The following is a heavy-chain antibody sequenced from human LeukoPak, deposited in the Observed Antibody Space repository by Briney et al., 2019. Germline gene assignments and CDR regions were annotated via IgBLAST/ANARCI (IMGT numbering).Heavy chain of an antibody. D-gene: IGHD3-10*01. CDR2: IYKTGNT. V-gene: IGHV4-61*02. Sequence: PSETLSLTCTVSGGSISSGSYYWNWIRQPAGKGLEWIGRIYKTGNTNYNPSLKSRVTISVDTSKNQFSLKLSSVTAADTAVYYCAREGLNMVRGIIPKEAWGWFDPWGQGTLVTVSS. CDR1: GGSISSGSYY. J-gene: IGHJ5*02. CDR3: AREGLNMVRGIIPKEAWGWFDP.